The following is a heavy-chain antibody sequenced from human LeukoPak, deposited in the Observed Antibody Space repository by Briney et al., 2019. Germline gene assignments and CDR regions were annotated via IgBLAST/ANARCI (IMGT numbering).Heavy chain of an antibody. V-gene: IGHV3-23*01. CDR1: GFSLSNYA. CDR2: IIASSGST. Sequence: GGSLRLSCAPSGFSLSNYAMSWVRPAPGKGLEWVSLIIASSGSTVYADSVKGRFTISRDNSKNTLYLQMNSLRAEDTAVYYCAKVSLHISYYYYGMDVWGQGTTVTVSS. J-gene: IGHJ6*02. CDR3: AKVSLHISYYYYGMDV. D-gene: IGHD4-11*01.